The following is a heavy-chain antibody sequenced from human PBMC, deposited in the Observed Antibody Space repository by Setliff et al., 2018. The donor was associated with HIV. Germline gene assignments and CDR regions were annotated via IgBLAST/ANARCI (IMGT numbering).Heavy chain of an antibody. J-gene: IGHJ5*02. CDR3: ARHAVPHYYDSNGPS. Sequence: SETLSLTCTVSGGSISSSSYYSGWIPQPPGKGLEWIGNIYSGGTTYYNSSRRIRVTLSVDTSKNQFSLKLNSVTAADPAVYYCARHAVPHYYDSNGPSWGPGTLVTVSS. V-gene: IGHV4-39*07. D-gene: IGHD3-22*01. CDR1: GGSISSSSYY. CDR2: IYSGGTT.